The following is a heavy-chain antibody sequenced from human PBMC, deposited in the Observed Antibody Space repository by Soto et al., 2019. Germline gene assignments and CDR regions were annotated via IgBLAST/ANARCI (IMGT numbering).Heavy chain of an antibody. J-gene: IGHJ4*02. CDR3: ARYIRDGLDY. CDR2: LFYTGST. CDR1: GGSVSSCGYY. Sequence: PSETLSLTCTVSGGSVSSCGYYWSWIRQPPGKGLEWIGYLFYTGSTNYNPSLKNRVTISVDTSKNQFSLKLSSVTAADTAVYYCARYIRDGLDYWGQGTLVTVSS. V-gene: IGHV4-61*08. D-gene: IGHD3-10*02.